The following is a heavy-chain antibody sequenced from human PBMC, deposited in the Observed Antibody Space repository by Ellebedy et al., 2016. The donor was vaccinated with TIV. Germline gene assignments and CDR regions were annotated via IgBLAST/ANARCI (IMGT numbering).Heavy chain of an antibody. CDR1: GFTFSSHW. D-gene: IGHD3-10*01. J-gene: IGHJ4*02. Sequence: GESLKISXAASGFTFSSHWMAWVRQGPGKGLEWVANIKQDGSVKYFADSVKGRFTISRDNAKNSLYLQMDSLRVEGTAKYYCAREGALFSFDFWGQGTLVTVSS. CDR2: IKQDGSVK. V-gene: IGHV3-7*04. CDR3: AREGALFSFDF.